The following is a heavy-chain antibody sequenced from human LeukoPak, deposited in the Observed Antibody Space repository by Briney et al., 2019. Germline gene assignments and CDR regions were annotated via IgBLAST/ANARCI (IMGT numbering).Heavy chain of an antibody. J-gene: IGHJ4*02. D-gene: IGHD6-13*01. CDR1: GGTFSSYA. Sequence: SVKVSCKASGGTFSSYAISWVRQAPGQGLEWMGGIIPIFGTANYAQKFQGRVTMTRDMSTSTVYMELSSLRSEDTAVYYCARVHSSSWQSFDYWGQGTLVTVSS. V-gene: IGHV1-69*05. CDR3: ARVHSSSWQSFDY. CDR2: IIPIFGTA.